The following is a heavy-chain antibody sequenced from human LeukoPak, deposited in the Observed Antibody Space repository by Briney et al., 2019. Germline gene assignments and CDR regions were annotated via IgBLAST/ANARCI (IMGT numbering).Heavy chain of an antibody. CDR3: AEYLGEFLGHYYFGY. V-gene: IGHV1-69*13. J-gene: IGHJ4*02. Sequence: SVKVSCKASGYTFTSYYMHWVRQAPAQGLEWVGGIIPIFGTDNYAQKFQGRVTITADESTSTAYMELSSLSSGDTAGDYCAEYLGEFLGHYYFGYLRRGRIVSDSS. CDR1: GYTFTSYY. D-gene: IGHD3-10*01. CDR2: IIPIFGTD.